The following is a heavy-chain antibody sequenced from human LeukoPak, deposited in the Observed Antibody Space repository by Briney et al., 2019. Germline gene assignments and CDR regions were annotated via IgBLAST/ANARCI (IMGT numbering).Heavy chain of an antibody. Sequence: SETLSLTCTVSGGSISSSSYYWGWIRQPPGKGLEWIGSIYYSGSTYYNPSLKSRVTISVDTSKNQFSLKLSSVTAADTAVYYCASSYIVVVPAAPYYWGQGTLVTVSS. CDR2: IYYSGST. D-gene: IGHD2-2*01. J-gene: IGHJ4*02. CDR3: ASSYIVVVPAAPYY. V-gene: IGHV4-39*01. CDR1: GGSISSSSYY.